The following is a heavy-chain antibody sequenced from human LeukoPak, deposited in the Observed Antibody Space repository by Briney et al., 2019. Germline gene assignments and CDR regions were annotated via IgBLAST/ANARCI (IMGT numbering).Heavy chain of an antibody. CDR3: ATGGEDDYESN. D-gene: IGHD4-17*01. J-gene: IGHJ4*02. CDR2: INSSGGST. Sequence: ASLKVSCKASGYTFTSYYIHWVRQAPGQGLEWMGKINSSGGSTIYAQKFQGRVTMTEDTSTDTAYMELSSLRSEDTAVYYCATGGEDDYESNWGQGTLVTVSS. CDR1: GYTFTSYY. V-gene: IGHV1-46*01.